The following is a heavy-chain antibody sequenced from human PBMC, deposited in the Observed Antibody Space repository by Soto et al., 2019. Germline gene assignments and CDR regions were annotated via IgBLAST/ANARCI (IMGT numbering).Heavy chain of an antibody. D-gene: IGHD6-6*01. CDR1: GYIFTSST. V-gene: IGHV1-3*01. CDR2: INADNGNT. Sequence: ASVKGSCPASGYIFTSSTVHLVRQAPGERLEWMGWINADNGNTIYAQKFQDRVIITRDTYASTVYMELSSLISEDTAVYYCARGYSSSFETFDYWGQGILVTVSS. J-gene: IGHJ4*02. CDR3: ARGYSSSFETFDY.